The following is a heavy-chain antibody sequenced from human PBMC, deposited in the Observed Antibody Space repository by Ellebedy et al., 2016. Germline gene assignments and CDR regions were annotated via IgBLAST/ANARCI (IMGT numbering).Heavy chain of an antibody. V-gene: IGHV2-5*02. CDR3: AHMSAVEFGELLGPLDY. Sequence: SGPTLVKPTQTLTLTCTFSGFSLSTSGVGVGWIRQPPGKALEWLALIYWDDDKRYSPSLKSRLTITKDTSKNQVVLTMTNMDPVDTATYYCAHMSAVEFGELLGPLDYWGQGTLVTVSS. J-gene: IGHJ4*02. CDR2: IYWDDDK. CDR1: GFSLSTSGVG. D-gene: IGHD3-10*01.